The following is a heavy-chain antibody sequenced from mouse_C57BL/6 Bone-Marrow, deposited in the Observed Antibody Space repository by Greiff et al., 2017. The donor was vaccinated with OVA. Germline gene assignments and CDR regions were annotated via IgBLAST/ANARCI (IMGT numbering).Heavy chain of an antibody. V-gene: IGHV1-81*01. D-gene: IGHD1-1*01. Sequence: QVQLKESGAELARPGASVKLSCKASGYTFTSYGISWVKQRTGQGLEWIGEIYPRSGNTYYNEKFKGKATLTADKSSSTAYMELRSLTSEDSAVYCCARKDYYGSRGWYFDVWGTGTTVTVSS. J-gene: IGHJ1*03. CDR3: ARKDYYGSRGWYFDV. CDR1: GYTFTSYG. CDR2: IYPRSGNT.